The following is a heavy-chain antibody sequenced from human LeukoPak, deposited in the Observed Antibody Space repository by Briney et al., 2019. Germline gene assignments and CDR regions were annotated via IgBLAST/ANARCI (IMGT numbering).Heavy chain of an antibody. CDR1: GFTFSNAW. CDR3: TTGNTG. CDR2: IKSKTDGGPT. Sequence: VGSLRLSCAASGFTFSNAWMSWVRQAPGKGLEWVGRIKSKTDGGPTDYAAPVKGRFTISGDDSKNTLYLQMNSLKTEDTAVYYCTTGNTGWGQGTLVTVSS. J-gene: IGHJ4*02. D-gene: IGHD1-14*01. V-gene: IGHV3-15*01.